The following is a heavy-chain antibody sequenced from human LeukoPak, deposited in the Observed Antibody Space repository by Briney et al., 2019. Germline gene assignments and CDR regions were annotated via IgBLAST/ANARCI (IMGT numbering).Heavy chain of an antibody. V-gene: IGHV1-69*05. CDR2: IIPIFGTA. J-gene: IGHJ6*03. Sequence: SVKVSCKASGGTFSSYAISWVRQAPGQGLEWKGGIIPIFGTANYAQKFQGRVTITTDESTSTAYMELSSLRSEDTAVYYCARLGVWQQLASYYYYYMDVWGKGTTVTVSS. CDR3: ARLGVWQQLASYYYYYMDV. CDR1: GGTFSSYA. D-gene: IGHD6-13*01.